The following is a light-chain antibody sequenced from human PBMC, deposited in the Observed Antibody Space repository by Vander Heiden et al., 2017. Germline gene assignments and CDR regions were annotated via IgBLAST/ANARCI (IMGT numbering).Light chain of an antibody. CDR2: DAS. V-gene: IGKV1-13*02. CDR3: QQFNSYLIT. CDR1: QGISSA. J-gene: IGKJ5*01. Sequence: AIQLTQSPSSLSASVGDRVTITCRASQGISSALAWYQQKPGKAPKLLIYDASSLGRGVPSRCSGRGAGTDFTLTSSSLQPEDVATYYCQQFNSYLITFGQGTRLEIK.